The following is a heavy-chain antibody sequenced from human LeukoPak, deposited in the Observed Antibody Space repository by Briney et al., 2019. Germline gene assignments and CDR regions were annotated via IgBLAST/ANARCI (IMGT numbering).Heavy chain of an antibody. CDR1: GGSFSGYY. J-gene: IGHJ3*02. CDR3: ARKHLWSDGFDI. V-gene: IGHV4-34*01. D-gene: IGHD5-18*01. CDR2: INHSGST. Sequence: SETLSLTCAVYGGSFSGYYWSWIRQPPGKGLEWIGEINHSGSTNYNPSLKSRVTISVDTSKNEFSLKLSSVTAADTAVYYCARKHLWSDGFDIWGQGTTVTVSS.